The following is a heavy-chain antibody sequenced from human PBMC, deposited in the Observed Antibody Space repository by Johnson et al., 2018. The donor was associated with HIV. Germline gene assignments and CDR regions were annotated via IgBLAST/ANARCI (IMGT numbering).Heavy chain of an antibody. J-gene: IGHJ3*02. V-gene: IGHV3-30*02. Sequence: QVQLVESGGGVVRPGGSLRLSCAASGFIFHEYGMHWVRQAPGKGLEWVAFIRYDGSNKYYADSVKGRVTISRDNSKNTLYLQMNSLRAEDTAVSYCAKSSGSSVAFDIWGQGTMVTVSS. CDR3: AKSSGSSVAFDI. CDR2: IRYDGSNK. D-gene: IGHD2-15*01. CDR1: GFIFHEYG.